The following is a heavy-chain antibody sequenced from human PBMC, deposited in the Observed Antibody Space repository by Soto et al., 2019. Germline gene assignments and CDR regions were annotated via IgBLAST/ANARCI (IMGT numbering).Heavy chain of an antibody. CDR1: GGSISSYY. V-gene: IGHV4-59*01. J-gene: IGHJ6*02. Sequence: SETLSLTCTVSGGSISSYYWSWIRQPPGKGLEWIGYIYYSGSTNYNPSLKSRVTISVDTSKNQFSLKLSSVTAADTAVYYCGRGGAAMVLERHYYYYGMDVWGQGTTVTVSS. CDR2: IYYSGST. CDR3: GRGGAAMVLERHYYYYGMDV. D-gene: IGHD5-18*01.